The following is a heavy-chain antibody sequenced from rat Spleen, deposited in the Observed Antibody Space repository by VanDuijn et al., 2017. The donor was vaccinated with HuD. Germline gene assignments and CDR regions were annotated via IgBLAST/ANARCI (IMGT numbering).Heavy chain of an antibody. CDR2: ITSGGSYT. D-gene: IGHD4-3*01. V-gene: IGHV5-25*01. J-gene: IGHJ4*01. CDR1: GFTFSDYY. CDR3: ARHNSGYGVMDA. Sequence: EVRLVESGGLLVQPGRSMKVSCAASGFTFSDYYMAWVRQAPKKGLEWIATITSGGSYTYYRDSVKGRFTISRDNAKSTLYLQMDSLRSEDTATYYCARHNSGYGVMDAWGQGASVTVSS.